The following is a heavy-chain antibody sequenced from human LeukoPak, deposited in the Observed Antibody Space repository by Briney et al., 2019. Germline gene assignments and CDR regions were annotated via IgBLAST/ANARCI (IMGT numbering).Heavy chain of an antibody. Sequence: PSETLSLTCSVSGGSIRSTTYYWGWIRQPPGKGLEWIGSIYYSGNTYYSPSLMSRVTISVDTSKNQFSLKLSSVTAADTAVYYCARTTEGYCRGRSCYSYYYYMDVWGKGTTVTVSS. CDR1: GGSIRSTTYY. V-gene: IGHV4-39*07. J-gene: IGHJ6*03. CDR3: ARTTEGYCRGRSCYSYYYYMDV. CDR2: IYYSGNT. D-gene: IGHD2-15*01.